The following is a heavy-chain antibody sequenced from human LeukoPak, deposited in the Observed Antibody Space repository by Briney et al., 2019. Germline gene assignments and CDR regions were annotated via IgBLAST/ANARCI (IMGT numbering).Heavy chain of an antibody. CDR1: GFTFSSYS. Sequence: PGGSLRLSCAASGFTFSSYSMNWVRQAPGKGLEWVSSISSSSSYIYYADSVKGRFTISRDNAKNSLYLQMNSLRAEDTAVYYCARNAGIAAAGTQRFDYWGQGTLVTVSS. V-gene: IGHV3-21*01. CDR3: ARNAGIAAAGTQRFDY. D-gene: IGHD6-13*01. CDR2: ISSSSSYI. J-gene: IGHJ4*02.